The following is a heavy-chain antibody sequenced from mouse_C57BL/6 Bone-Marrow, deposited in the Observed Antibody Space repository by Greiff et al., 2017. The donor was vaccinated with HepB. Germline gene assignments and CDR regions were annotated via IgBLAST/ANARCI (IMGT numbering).Heavy chain of an antibody. J-gene: IGHJ3*01. Sequence: QVQLQQPGAELVKPGASVKMSCKASGYTFTSYWITWVKPRPGQGLEWIGDIYPGSGSTNYNEKFKSKATLTVDTSSSTAYMQLSSLTSEDSAVYYCARWENYYGSSYVAYWGQGTLVTVSA. CDR1: GYTFTSYW. D-gene: IGHD1-1*01. V-gene: IGHV1-55*01. CDR2: IYPGSGST. CDR3: ARWENYYGSSYVAY.